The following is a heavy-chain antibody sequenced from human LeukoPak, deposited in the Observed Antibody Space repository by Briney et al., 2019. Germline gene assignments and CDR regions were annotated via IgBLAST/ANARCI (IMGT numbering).Heavy chain of an antibody. CDR1: GFPFSGDW. V-gene: IGHV3-7*01. CDR2: IKGDGRGK. Sequence: PGGSLRLSCAASGFPFSGDWMTWVRQAPGKGLQWVASIKGDGRGKYYADSVKGRFTISRDNSKNTLYLQMNSLRAEDTAVYYCARDPGYSYGLENWFDPWGQGTLVTVSS. CDR3: ARDPGYSYGLENWFDP. D-gene: IGHD5-18*01. J-gene: IGHJ5*02.